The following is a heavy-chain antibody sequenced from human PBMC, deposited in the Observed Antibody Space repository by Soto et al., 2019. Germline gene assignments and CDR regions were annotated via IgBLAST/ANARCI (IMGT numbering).Heavy chain of an antibody. V-gene: IGHV4-39*01. J-gene: IGHJ6*04. CDR2: MLYSGLT. Sequence: SETLSLTCTVSGDSISSSSYYWAWIRQPPGKGLEWIGSMLYSGLTYYNPSLKSRVTLSVDTSKNQFSVRLNSVTASDTAVYYCAPLSVSLSGPYGIHVWGEGTTVTVSS. CDR3: APLSVSLSGPYGIHV. CDR1: GDSISSSSYY. D-gene: IGHD2-15*01.